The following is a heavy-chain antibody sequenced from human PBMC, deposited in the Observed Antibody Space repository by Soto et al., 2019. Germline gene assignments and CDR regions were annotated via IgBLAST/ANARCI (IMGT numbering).Heavy chain of an antibody. Sequence: ASETLSLTCTVSGGSISSGAYHWNWIRQHPGKGLEWIGSIYYSGSTYDNPSLKSRVAISVDTSKNQFSLKVMSVTAADAAVYYCARGSGGDNDNWFDPWGQGILVTVSS. CDR3: ARGSGGDNDNWFDP. J-gene: IGHJ5*02. D-gene: IGHD4-17*01. V-gene: IGHV4-31*03. CDR2: IYYSGST. CDR1: GGSISSGAYH.